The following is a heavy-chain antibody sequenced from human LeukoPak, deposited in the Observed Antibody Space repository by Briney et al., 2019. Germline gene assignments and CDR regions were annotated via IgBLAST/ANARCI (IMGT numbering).Heavy chain of an antibody. CDR3: AKRLAVLSPSFDL. Sequence: GGSLRLSCAASRFTLGSYAMSWVRQAPGRGLEWVSEISASVSNTYYADSVKGRFTISRDNCKNTLYMQMHSLTAEDTAVYDCAKRLAVLSPSFDLWGQGALVTVSS. CDR1: RFTLGSYA. J-gene: IGHJ4*02. CDR2: ISASVSNT. D-gene: IGHD3-9*01. V-gene: IGHV3-23*01.